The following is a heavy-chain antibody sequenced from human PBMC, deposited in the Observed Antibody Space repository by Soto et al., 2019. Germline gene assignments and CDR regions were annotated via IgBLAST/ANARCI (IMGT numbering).Heavy chain of an antibody. J-gene: IGHJ2*01. CDR2: IHPRDSDT. Sequence: PGESLKISCQASGYCFTDYWIGWVRQMPGKGLEWMGIIHPRDSDTKYSPSFQGHATFSVDTSISTAFLQWNSLSASGSAIYYCARHHYDFWSGSDIGSSYFDFWDRGTQVTVSS. CDR3: ARHHYDFWSGSDIGSSYFDF. D-gene: IGHD3-3*01. CDR1: GYCFTDYW. V-gene: IGHV5-51*01.